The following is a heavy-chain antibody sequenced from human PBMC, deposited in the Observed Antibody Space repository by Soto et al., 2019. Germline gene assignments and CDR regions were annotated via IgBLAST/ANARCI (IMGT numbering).Heavy chain of an antibody. CDR1: GFTFKYYA. Sequence: GSLRLSCAASGFTFKYYAMSWVRQAPGKGLEWVSLITGSGGSTEYADYVKGRFTISRENSKNTMYLQMNSLKVGDTAVYYCARKDVATDYWGQGTLVTVSS. V-gene: IGHV3-23*01. CDR2: ITGSGGST. CDR3: ARKDVATDY. J-gene: IGHJ4*02. D-gene: IGHD5-12*01.